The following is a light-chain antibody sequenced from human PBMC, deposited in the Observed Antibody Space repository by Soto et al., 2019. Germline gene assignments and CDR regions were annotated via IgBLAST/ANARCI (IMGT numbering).Light chain of an antibody. CDR2: DAS. J-gene: IGKJ4*01. Sequence: DIQMTQSPSSLSASVGDRVTITCQASQDISNYLNWYQQKPGKAPKLLIYDASNLETGVPSRFSGSGSGTDFTFTISSLQPEDIATYYCKQYDNLLFTFGGGTKVDIK. CDR1: QDISNY. CDR3: KQYDNLLFT. V-gene: IGKV1-33*01.